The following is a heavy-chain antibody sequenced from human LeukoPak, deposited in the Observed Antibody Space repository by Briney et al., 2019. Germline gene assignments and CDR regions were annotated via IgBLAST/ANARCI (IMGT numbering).Heavy chain of an antibody. D-gene: IGHD3-22*01. CDR3: ARRPLYDSSGYYFDY. V-gene: IGHV1-18*01. CDR2: ISTYNGNT. J-gene: IGHJ4*02. Sequence: ASVKVSCKASGYTFISYGISWVRQAPGQGLEWMGWISTYNGNTKYEQKFQGRVTTTADESTSTAYMELSSLRSEDTAVYYCARRPLYDSSGYYFDYWGQGTLVTVSS. CDR1: GYTFISYG.